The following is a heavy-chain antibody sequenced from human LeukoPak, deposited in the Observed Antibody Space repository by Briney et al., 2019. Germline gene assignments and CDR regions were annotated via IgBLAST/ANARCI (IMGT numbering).Heavy chain of an antibody. CDR2: IYYSGST. Sequence: SEALSLTCTVSGGSVSSGTYYWSWIRQPPGKGLEWIGYIYYSGSTNYNPSLKSRVTISVDTSKNQFSLKLSSVTAADTAVYYCARDQTGSGYYYYGMDVWGQGTTVTVSS. CDR1: GGSVSSGTYY. V-gene: IGHV4-61*01. J-gene: IGHJ6*02. D-gene: IGHD3-10*01. CDR3: ARDQTGSGYYYYGMDV.